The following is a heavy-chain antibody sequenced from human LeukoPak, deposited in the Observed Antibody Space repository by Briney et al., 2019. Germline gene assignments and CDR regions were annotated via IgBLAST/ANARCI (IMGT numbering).Heavy chain of an antibody. J-gene: IGHJ4*02. V-gene: IGHV1-18*01. CDR3: ARGLKYSSLDYFDY. CDR2: ISAYNGNT. D-gene: IGHD3-22*01. Sequence: ASVKVSCKASGYTFTSYGISWVRQAPGQGLEWMGWISAYNGNTNYAQKLQGRVTMTTDTSTSTAYMELRSLRSEDTAVYYCARGLKYSSLDYFDYWGQGTLVTVSS. CDR1: GYTFTSYG.